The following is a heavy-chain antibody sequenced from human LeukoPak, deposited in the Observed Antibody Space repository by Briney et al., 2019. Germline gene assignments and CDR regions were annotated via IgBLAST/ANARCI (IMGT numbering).Heavy chain of an antibody. J-gene: IGHJ6*02. CDR3: ALSLDYYYGMDV. D-gene: IGHD3-16*02. CDR1: GYTFSSYE. Sequence: GSLRLSCAASGYTFSSYEMNWVRQAPGKGLERVSYISSSGSTIYYADSVKGRFTISRDNAKNSLYLQMNSLRAEDTAVYYCALSLDYYYGMDVWGQGTTVTVSS. V-gene: IGHV3-48*03. CDR2: ISSSGSTI.